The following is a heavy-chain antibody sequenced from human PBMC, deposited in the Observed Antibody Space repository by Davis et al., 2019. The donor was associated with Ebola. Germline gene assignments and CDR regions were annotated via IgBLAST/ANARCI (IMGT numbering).Heavy chain of an antibody. CDR3: ARESDAVGASTTDDAFDV. D-gene: IGHD1-26*01. Sequence: ASVKVSCKASGYTFTGYYIHWVRQAPGQGLEWLGWINPNSGGTTYAQKFQGRVTMTSDTSISTAYLDLSRLTSDDTAVYFCARESDAVGASTTDDAFDVWGQGTTVTVS. J-gene: IGHJ3*01. CDR2: INPNSGGT. V-gene: IGHV1-2*02. CDR1: GYTFTGYY.